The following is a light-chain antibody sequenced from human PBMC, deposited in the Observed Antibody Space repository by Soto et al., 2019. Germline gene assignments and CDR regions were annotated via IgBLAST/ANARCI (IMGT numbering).Light chain of an antibody. V-gene: IGKV1-5*01. J-gene: IGKJ5*01. Sequence: DIQMTQSPSTLSGSLGDRVTITCRASQTISSWLAWYQQKPGKAPKLLIYAASNLLSGVPSRFSGSESGTDFTLTISSLQPEDFATYYCQQLHDYPITFGQGTRLEIK. CDR2: AAS. CDR3: QQLHDYPIT. CDR1: QTISSW.